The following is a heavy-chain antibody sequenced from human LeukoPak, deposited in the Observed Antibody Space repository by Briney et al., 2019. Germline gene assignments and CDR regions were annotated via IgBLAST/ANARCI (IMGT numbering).Heavy chain of an antibody. CDR1: GYTFTSYY. V-gene: IGHV1-46*01. D-gene: IGHD3-10*01. Sequence: GASVKVSCKASGYTFTSYYMHWVRQAPGQGLEWMGIINPSGGSTSYAQKFQGRVTMTRDISTSTVYIELSSLRSEDTAVYYCARGAMVRGVIIHYFDYWGQGTLVTVSS. CDR3: ARGAMVRGVIIHYFDY. J-gene: IGHJ4*02. CDR2: INPSGGST.